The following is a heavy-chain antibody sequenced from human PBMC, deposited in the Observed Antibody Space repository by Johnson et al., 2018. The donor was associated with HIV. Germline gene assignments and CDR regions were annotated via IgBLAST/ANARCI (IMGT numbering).Heavy chain of an antibody. CDR1: GFTFNNYA. D-gene: IGHD1-26*01. J-gene: IGHJ3*02. CDR2: ISYDGSNK. CDR3: ARDWEDHGAFDI. V-gene: IGHV3-30-3*01. Sequence: QEQLVESGGGVVQPGRSLRLSCAASGFTFNNYAMHWVRQAPGKGLEWVAVISYDGSNKYFAYSVKGRFTISRDNSKNTLYLQMNRLRAEDTAVYYCARDWEDHGAFDIWGQGTMVTVSS.